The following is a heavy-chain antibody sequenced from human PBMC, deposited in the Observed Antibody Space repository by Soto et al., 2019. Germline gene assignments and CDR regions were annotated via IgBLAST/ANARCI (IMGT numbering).Heavy chain of an antibody. D-gene: IGHD3-9*01. Sequence: GGSLRLSCAASGFTFSSYSMNWVRQASGKGLEWVGRIRSKANSYATAYAASVKGRFTISRDDSKNTAYLQMNSLKTEDTAVYYCTYYDILTGDAFDIWGQGTMVTVSS. V-gene: IGHV3-73*01. CDR2: IRSKANSYAT. CDR1: GFTFSSYS. CDR3: TYYDILTGDAFDI. J-gene: IGHJ3*02.